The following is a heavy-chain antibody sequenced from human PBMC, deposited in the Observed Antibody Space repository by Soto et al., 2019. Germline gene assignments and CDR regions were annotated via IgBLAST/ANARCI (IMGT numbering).Heavy chain of an antibody. CDR1: GYTFTSYG. Sequence: ASVKVSCKASGYTFTSYGISWVRQAPGQGLEWMGWISAYNGNTNYAQKLQGRVTMTTDTSTSTAYMELRSLRSDDTAVYYCARERPYYYGSGSSDDWGQGTLVTVSS. V-gene: IGHV1-18*01. J-gene: IGHJ4*02. CDR2: ISAYNGNT. CDR3: ARERPYYYGSGSSDD. D-gene: IGHD3-10*01.